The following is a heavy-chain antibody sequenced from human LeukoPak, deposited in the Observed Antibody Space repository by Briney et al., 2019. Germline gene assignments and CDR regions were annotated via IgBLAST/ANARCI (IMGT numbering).Heavy chain of an antibody. D-gene: IGHD2-15*01. CDR3: ARPGYCSGNSCYYKGMDV. Sequence: GESLKISCKGSGYSFTSYWIGWVRQMPGKGLEWMGIIYPGDSDTRYDPSFRGQVTISADKSINTAYLQWSSLKASDTAMYYCARPGYCSGNSCYYKGMDVWGQGTTVTVSS. V-gene: IGHV5-51*01. CDR2: IYPGDSDT. J-gene: IGHJ6*02. CDR1: GYSFTSYW.